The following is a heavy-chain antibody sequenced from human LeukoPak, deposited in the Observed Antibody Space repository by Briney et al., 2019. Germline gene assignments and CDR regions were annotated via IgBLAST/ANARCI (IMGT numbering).Heavy chain of an antibody. V-gene: IGHV4-59*08. CDR2: MYYSGIP. CDR3: ASHHGRGEAFDY. CDR1: GASISDYY. J-gene: IGHJ4*02. D-gene: IGHD3-10*01. Sequence: SETLSLTCTVSGASISDYYWSWIRQPPGKRLEGIAYMYYSGIPNYSRFLKSRVTMSADKSNNQVSLTLTSVTAADTAVYYCASHHGRGEAFDYWGRGTLVTVSS.